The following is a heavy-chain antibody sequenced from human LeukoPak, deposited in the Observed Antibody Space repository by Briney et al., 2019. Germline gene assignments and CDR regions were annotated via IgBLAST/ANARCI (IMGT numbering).Heavy chain of an antibody. J-gene: IGHJ4*02. Sequence: ASVKVSCKASGYTITSYFMHWVRQAPGQGLEWMGIINPSGGSTSYAQRFQGRVTMTTDMSTSTVYMELSSLRSEDTAVYYCAKGGRYYKQGDYFDYWGQGTLVTVSS. CDR2: INPSGGST. D-gene: IGHD1-26*01. V-gene: IGHV1-46*01. CDR1: GYTITSYF. CDR3: AKGGRYYKQGDYFDY.